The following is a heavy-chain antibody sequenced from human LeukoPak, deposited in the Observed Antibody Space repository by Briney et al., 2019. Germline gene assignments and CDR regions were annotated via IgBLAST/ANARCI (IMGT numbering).Heavy chain of an antibody. CDR2: IYYSGST. D-gene: IGHD4-11*01. Sequence: PSETLSLTCTVSGGSISSSSYYWGWIRQPPGKGLEWIGSIYYSGSTYYNPSLKSRVTISVDTSKNQFSLKLSSVTAADTAVYYCARGGTHSNYGSEWFDPWGQGTLVTVSS. CDR1: GGSISSSSYY. CDR3: ARGGTHSNYGSEWFDP. J-gene: IGHJ5*02. V-gene: IGHV4-39*07.